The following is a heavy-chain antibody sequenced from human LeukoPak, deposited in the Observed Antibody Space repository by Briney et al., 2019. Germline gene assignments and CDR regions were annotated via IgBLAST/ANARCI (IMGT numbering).Heavy chain of an antibody. CDR2: ISGSGSNT. Sequence: GGSLRLSCAASGFTFSNYAMNWVRQAPGKGLEWVSAISGSGSNTYYADSVKGRFTISRDNAKNSLYLQMNSLRAEDTAVYYCARVFFDSGYDPTFDYWGQGTLVTVSS. CDR3: ARVFFDSGYDPTFDY. J-gene: IGHJ4*02. D-gene: IGHD5-12*01. V-gene: IGHV3-23*01. CDR1: GFTFSNYA.